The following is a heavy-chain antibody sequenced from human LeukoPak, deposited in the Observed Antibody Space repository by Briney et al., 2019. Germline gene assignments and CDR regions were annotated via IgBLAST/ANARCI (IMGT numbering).Heavy chain of an antibody. CDR2: ISQNGDS. J-gene: IGHJ4*02. CDR3: ARGLIDSSPGDY. D-gene: IGHD6-6*01. Sequence: SETLSLTCGVSGGSLSFYYWSWLRQSPGKGLEWIAEISQNGDSNYNMSLKSRVTISLDKSKNQVSLKLNSVTAADTAVYYCARGLIDSSPGDYWGQGTLVTVSS. CDR1: GGSLSFYY. V-gene: IGHV4-34*01.